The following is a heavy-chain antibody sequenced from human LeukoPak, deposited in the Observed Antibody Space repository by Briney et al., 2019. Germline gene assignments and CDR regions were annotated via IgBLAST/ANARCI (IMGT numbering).Heavy chain of an antibody. J-gene: IGHJ6*02. Sequence: PSETLSLTCAVYGGSFSGYYWSWIRQPPGKGLEWIGEINHSGSTNYNPSLKSRVTISVDTSKNQFSLKLSSVTAADTAVYYCASFRGGSGSYPYYYYGMDVWGQGTTVTVSS. V-gene: IGHV4-34*01. CDR3: ASFRGGSGSYPYYYYGMDV. CDR1: GGSFSGYY. CDR2: INHSGST. D-gene: IGHD3-10*01.